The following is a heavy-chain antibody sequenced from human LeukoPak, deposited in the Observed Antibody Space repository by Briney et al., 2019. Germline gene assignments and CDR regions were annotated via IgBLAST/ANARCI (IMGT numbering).Heavy chain of an antibody. CDR3: ARDRQCGY. J-gene: IGHJ4*02. CDR2: ISAYNGNT. D-gene: IGHD2-21*01. Sequence: XEWMGWISAYNGNTNYAPKFQGRVTMTTDTPTSTAYMELRSLRSDDTAVYYCARDRQCGYWGQGTLVTVSS. V-gene: IGHV1-18*01.